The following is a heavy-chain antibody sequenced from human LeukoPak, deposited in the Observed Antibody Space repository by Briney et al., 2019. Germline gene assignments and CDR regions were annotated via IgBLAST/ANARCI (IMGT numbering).Heavy chain of an antibody. CDR2: IIPILGIA. CDR1: GGTFSSYA. D-gene: IGHD1-1*01. V-gene: IGHV1-69*04. J-gene: IGHJ5*02. CDR3: AIAQNWKAGWFDP. Sequence: GASVKVSCKASGGTFSSYAISWVRQAPGQGLEWMGRIIPILGIANYAQKFQGRVTITADKSTSTAYMELSSLRSEDTAVYFCAIAQNWKAGWFDPWGQGTLVTVSS.